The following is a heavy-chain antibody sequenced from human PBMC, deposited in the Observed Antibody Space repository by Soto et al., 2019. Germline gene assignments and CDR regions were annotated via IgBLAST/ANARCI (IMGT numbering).Heavy chain of an antibody. CDR1: GGTFNSYT. J-gene: IGHJ4*01. Sequence: QVQLVQSGAEVKKPGSSVKVSCTASGGTFNSYTLNWVRRAPGQGLEWVGRVNPIVGMSSSASKFQGRVTMTADKSTSKAYMDLTGLKSEDTAVYYCATSYGSGSTHFDSWGHETLVTVSS. CDR2: VNPIVGMS. V-gene: IGHV1-69*02. CDR3: ATSYGSGSTHFDS. D-gene: IGHD3-10*01.